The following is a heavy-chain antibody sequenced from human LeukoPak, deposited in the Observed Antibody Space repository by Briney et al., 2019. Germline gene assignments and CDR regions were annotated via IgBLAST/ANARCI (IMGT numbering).Heavy chain of an antibody. V-gene: IGHV4-59*12. Sequence: SETLSLTCTVSGVSLSGYCWGWIRQPPGKGLEWIGYISYSGSTYYNPSLKSRVTISVDTSKNQFSLRLNSVTAADTAVYYCARAGPRRDGYNVDYWGQGTLVTVSS. J-gene: IGHJ4*02. CDR1: GVSLSGYC. CDR3: ARAGPRRDGYNVDY. D-gene: IGHD5-24*01. CDR2: ISYSGST.